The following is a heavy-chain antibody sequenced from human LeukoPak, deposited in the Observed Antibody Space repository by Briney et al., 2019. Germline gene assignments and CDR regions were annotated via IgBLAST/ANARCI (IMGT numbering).Heavy chain of an antibody. D-gene: IGHD5-24*01. CDR1: GGSFSRYY. V-gene: IGHV4-34*01. J-gene: IGHJ4*03. Sequence: SETLSLTCAVYGGSFSRYYWSWIRQSPGKGLEWIAEIDHRGDTNYNPSVKSRVTISVDTFKNQFSLKVRSLSAADTAVYYCARGATISETGYFDFWGQGTLVTVSS. CDR2: IDHRGDT. CDR3: ARGATISETGYFDF.